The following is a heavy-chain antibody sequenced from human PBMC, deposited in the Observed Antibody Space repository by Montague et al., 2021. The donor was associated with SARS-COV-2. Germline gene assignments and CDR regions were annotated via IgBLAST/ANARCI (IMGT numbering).Heavy chain of an antibody. J-gene: IGHJ5*02. CDR3: ARSMIRGCLDWFDP. CDR2: IYQSGTT. V-gene: IGHV4-30-2*01. Sequence: TLSLTCAVSGASISSGGYTWSWIRRPPGKGLEWIGYIYQSGTTRYNPSLKSRVTMSVDKSKNQFSLQLTSVIAADTAIYFCARSMIRGCLDWFDPWGQGTLVTVSS. D-gene: IGHD3-10*01. CDR1: GASISSGGYT.